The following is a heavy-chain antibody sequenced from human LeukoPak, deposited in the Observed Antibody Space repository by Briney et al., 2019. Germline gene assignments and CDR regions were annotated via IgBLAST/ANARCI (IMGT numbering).Heavy chain of an antibody. CDR2: ISYDGSNK. J-gene: IGHJ4*02. CDR1: GFTFSSYA. D-gene: IGHD5-18*01. V-gene: IGHV3-30-3*01. CDR3: ARDLDGYSYGLDY. Sequence: PGGSLRLSCAASGFTFSSYAMHWVRQAPGKGLEWVAVISYDGSNKYYADSVKGRFTISRDNSKNTLYLQMNSLRAEDTAVYYCARDLDGYSYGLDYWGQGTLVTVSS.